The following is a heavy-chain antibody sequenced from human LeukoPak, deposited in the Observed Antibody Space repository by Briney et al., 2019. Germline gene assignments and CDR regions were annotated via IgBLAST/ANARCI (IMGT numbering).Heavy chain of an antibody. CDR3: ARAPQDTSYYDFWSGYYLEVAFDI. Sequence: GGSLRLSCAASGFTFSDYYMSWIRQAPGKGLEWVSYISSSGSIIYYADSVKGRFTISRDNAKNSLFLQMNSLRAEDTAVYYCARAPQDTSYYDFWSGYYLEVAFDIWGQGTMVTVSS. D-gene: IGHD3-3*01. CDR1: GFTFSDYY. CDR2: ISSSGSII. J-gene: IGHJ3*02. V-gene: IGHV3-11*04.